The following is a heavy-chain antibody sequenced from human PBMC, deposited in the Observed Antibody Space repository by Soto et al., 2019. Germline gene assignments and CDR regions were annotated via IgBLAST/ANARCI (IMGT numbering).Heavy chain of an antibody. CDR2: IYYSGDT. Sequence: SETLSLTFTVSGGSISSDSFYWAWIRQPPGKGLEWIGIIYYSGDTYYNPSLAGRLTMSVDTSNQFSLTLRSVTAADTALYYCARNQPQRYCSGGTCRPAYGMDVWGQGTTVTVSS. V-gene: IGHV4-39*01. CDR3: ARNQPQRYCSGGTCRPAYGMDV. D-gene: IGHD2-15*01. CDR1: GGSISSDSFY. J-gene: IGHJ6*02.